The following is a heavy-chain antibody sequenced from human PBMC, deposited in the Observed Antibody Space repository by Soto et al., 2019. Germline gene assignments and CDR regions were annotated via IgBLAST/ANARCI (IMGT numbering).Heavy chain of an antibody. CDR3: ARHMGYCSGGSCYPPPDYYYYGMDV. V-gene: IGHV4-59*08. CDR2: IYYSGST. J-gene: IGHJ6*02. Sequence: QVQLQESGPGLVKPSETLSLTCTVSGGSISSYYWSWIRQPPGKGLEWIGYIYYSGSTNYNPSLKSRATISVDTSKNQFSLKLSSVTAADTAVYYCARHMGYCSGGSCYPPPDYYYYGMDVWGQGTTVTVSS. D-gene: IGHD2-15*01. CDR1: GGSISSYY.